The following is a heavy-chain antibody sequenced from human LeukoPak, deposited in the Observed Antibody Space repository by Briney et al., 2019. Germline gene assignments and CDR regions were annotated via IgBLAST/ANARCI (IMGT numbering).Heavy chain of an antibody. CDR3: ARGLVATIFRYYYYYMDV. CDR1: GGSLSGYY. J-gene: IGHJ6*03. V-gene: IGHV4-34*01. CDR2: INHSGST. D-gene: IGHD5-12*01. Sequence: SETLSLTCAVYGGSLSGYYWSWIRQPPAKGLEWIGEINHSGSTNYNPSLKSRVTISVDTSKSQFSLKLSSVTAADTAVYYCARGLVATIFRYYYYYMDVWGKGTTVTVSS.